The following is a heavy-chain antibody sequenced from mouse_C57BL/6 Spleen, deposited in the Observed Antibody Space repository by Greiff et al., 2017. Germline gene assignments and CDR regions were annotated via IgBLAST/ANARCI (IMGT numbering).Heavy chain of an antibody. CDR2: ISSGSSTI. CDR3: ARPFITTVVATGYFDV. CDR1: GFTFSDYG. J-gene: IGHJ1*03. V-gene: IGHV5-17*01. Sequence: EVQLQESGGGLVKPGGSLKLSCAASGFTFSDYGLHWVRQAPEKGLEWVAYISSGSSTIYYADTVKGRFTISRDNAKNTLFLQMTSLRSEDTAMYYCARPFITTVVATGYFDVWGTGTTVTVSS. D-gene: IGHD1-1*01.